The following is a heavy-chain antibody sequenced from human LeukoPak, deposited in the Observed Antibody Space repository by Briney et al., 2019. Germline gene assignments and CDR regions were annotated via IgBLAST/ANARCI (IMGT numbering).Heavy chain of an antibody. J-gene: IGHJ4*02. CDR2: IQYDGSNK. CDR1: GFSFSSYG. D-gene: IGHD3-16*01. CDR3: ARDDKGGYFDS. Sequence: GGSLRLSCAASGFSFSSYGMHWVRQAPGKGLEWVAFIQYDGSNKYYADSVKGRFTISRDNAKNSLYLQMNSLRAEDTAVYYCARDDKGGYFDSWGQGTRVTVSS. V-gene: IGHV3-30*02.